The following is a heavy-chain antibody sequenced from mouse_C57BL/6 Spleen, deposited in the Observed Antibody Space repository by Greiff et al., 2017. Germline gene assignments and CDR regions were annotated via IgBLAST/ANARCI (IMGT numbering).Heavy chain of an antibody. CDR1: GYAFSSSW. D-gene: IGHD2-3*01. J-gene: IGHJ4*01. CDR3: ARSDGYYAMDY. V-gene: IGHV1-82*01. Sequence: QVQLKQSGPELVKPGASVKISCKASGYAFSSSWMNWVKQRPGKGLEWIGRIYPGDGDTNYNGKFKGKATLTADKSSSTAYMQLSSLTSEDSAVYFCARSDGYYAMDYWGQGTSATVSS. CDR2: IYPGDGDT.